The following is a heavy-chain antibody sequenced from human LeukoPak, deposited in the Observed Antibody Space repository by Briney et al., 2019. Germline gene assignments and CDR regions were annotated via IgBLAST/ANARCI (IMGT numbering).Heavy chain of an antibody. CDR1: GGSISSYY. V-gene: IGHV4-59*01. CDR3: ARGMDWNYFFDY. Sequence: PSETLSLTCTVSGGSISSYYWSWIRPPPGKGLEWIGYIYYSGSTNYNPSLKSRVTISVDTSKNQFSLKLSSVTAADTAVYYCARGMDWNYFFDYWGQGTLVTVSS. D-gene: IGHD1-7*01. J-gene: IGHJ4*02. CDR2: IYYSGST.